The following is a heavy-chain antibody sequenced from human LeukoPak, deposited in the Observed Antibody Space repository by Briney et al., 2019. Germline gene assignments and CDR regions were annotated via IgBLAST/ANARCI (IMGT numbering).Heavy chain of an antibody. J-gene: IGHJ5*02. CDR2: INHSGST. Sequence: PSETLSLTCAVYGGSFSGYYWSWIRQPPGKGLEWIGEINHSGSTNYNPSLKSRVTISVDTSKNQFSLKLSSVTAADTAVYYCARSHYYGSGSPNWFDPWGQGTLVTVSS. CDR3: ARSHYYGSGSPNWFDP. CDR1: GGSFSGYY. V-gene: IGHV4-34*01. D-gene: IGHD3-10*01.